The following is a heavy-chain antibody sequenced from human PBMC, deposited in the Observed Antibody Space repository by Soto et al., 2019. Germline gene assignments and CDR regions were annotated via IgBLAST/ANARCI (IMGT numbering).Heavy chain of an antibody. J-gene: IGHJ5*02. CDR1: GYTFTSNY. V-gene: IGHV1-18*04. CDR2: ISGYNGNT. Sequence: ASVKVSCKASGYTFTSNYMHWVRQAPGQGLEWMGWISGYNGNTKYAQNLQGRVIMTTDTSTNTAYMELRSLRSDDTAVYYCARSIIHWFDPWGQGTLVTVSS. CDR3: ARSIIHWFDP. D-gene: IGHD1-20*01.